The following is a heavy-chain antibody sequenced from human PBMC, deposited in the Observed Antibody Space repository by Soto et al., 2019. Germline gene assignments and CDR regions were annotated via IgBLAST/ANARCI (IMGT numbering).Heavy chain of an antibody. V-gene: IGHV5-51*01. CDR1: GGILSDQW. D-gene: IGHD2-8*01. J-gene: IGHJ5*02. Sequence: GKPLKISCKGSGGILSDQWIGWDRHTPDKGLERIVCVFLADSEARYSPAFKGHVTMPADRSSTYLQWSRLKASATGIYYCARRRGRCSDGVCYSWWFVPWGQGNRVTVSS. CDR2: VFLADSEA. CDR3: ARRRGRCSDGVCYSWWFVP.